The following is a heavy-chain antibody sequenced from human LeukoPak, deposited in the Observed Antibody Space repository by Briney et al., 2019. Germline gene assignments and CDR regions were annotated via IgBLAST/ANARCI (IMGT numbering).Heavy chain of an antibody. CDR2: IYHSGST. CDR1: GYSISSGYY. D-gene: IGHD2-15*01. V-gene: IGHV4-38-2*02. Sequence: PSETLSLTCTVSGYSISSGYYWGWIRPPPGKGLEGIGSIYHSGSTYYNPSIKRRVTISVETEKNKFSLKVSSVTAATTAVYYCARYCSGGSCYSELGSFLSNYCSQATLVSVSS. J-gene: IGHJ4*02. CDR3: ARYCSGGSCYSELGSFLSNY.